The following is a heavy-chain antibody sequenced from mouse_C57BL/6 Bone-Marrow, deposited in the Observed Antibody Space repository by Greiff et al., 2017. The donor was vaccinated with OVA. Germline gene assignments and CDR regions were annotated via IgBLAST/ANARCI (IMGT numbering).Heavy chain of an antibody. Sequence: VQLQQSGPELVKPGASVKISCKASGYTFTDYYMNWVKQSHGKSLEWIGDINPNNGGTSYNQKFKGKATLTVDKSSSTAYMELRSLTSEDSAVYFCARWGSSGYYYWGQGTTLTVSS. V-gene: IGHV1-26*01. CDR1: GYTFTDYY. CDR3: ARWGSSGYYY. D-gene: IGHD3-2*02. CDR2: INPNNGGT. J-gene: IGHJ2*01.